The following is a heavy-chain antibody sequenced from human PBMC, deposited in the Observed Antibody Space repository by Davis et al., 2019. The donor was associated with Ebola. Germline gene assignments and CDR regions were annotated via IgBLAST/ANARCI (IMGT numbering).Heavy chain of an antibody. J-gene: IGHJ6*04. Sequence: ASVKVSCKASGYTFTGYGISWVRQAPGQGLEWMGWINGYNGDTNYEQKFQGRVTMTRDTSTSTVYMELSSLRSEDTAVYYCARETGDGDGMDVWGKGTTVTVSS. CDR3: ARETGDGDGMDV. D-gene: IGHD7-27*01. V-gene: IGHV1-18*04. CDR1: GYTFTGYG. CDR2: INGYNGDT.